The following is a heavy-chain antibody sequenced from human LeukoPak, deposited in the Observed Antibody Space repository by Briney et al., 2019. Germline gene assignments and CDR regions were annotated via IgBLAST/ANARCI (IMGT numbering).Heavy chain of an antibody. CDR2: ISGSGGST. J-gene: IGHJ4*02. Sequence: GGSLRLSCAASGFAFSSSSISWVRQAPGKGLEWVSAISGSGGSTYYADSVKGRFTISRDNSKNTLYLQMNSLRAEDTAVYYCARLLYSSGWYGRNWGQGTLVTVSS. CDR1: GFAFSSSS. CDR3: ARLLYSSGWYGRN. D-gene: IGHD6-19*01. V-gene: IGHV3-23*01.